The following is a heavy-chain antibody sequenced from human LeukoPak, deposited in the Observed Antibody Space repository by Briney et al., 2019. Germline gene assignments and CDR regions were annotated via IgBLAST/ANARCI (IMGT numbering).Heavy chain of an antibody. V-gene: IGHV4-61*02. J-gene: IGHJ4*02. Sequence: SETLSLTCTASGGSISSGSYYWTWIRPPAGKELEWIGRIYISGSTNYNPSLKSRASISLDTSKNQFSLKLSSVTAADTAAYYCAREWLGTDYWGQGTLVSVSS. CDR1: GGSISSGSYY. CDR2: IYISGST. CDR3: AREWLGTDY. D-gene: IGHD6-19*01.